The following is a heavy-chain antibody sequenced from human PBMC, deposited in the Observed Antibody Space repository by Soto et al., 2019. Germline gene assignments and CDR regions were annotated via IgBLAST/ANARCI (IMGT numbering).Heavy chain of an antibody. Sequence: QVQLVQSGAEVKKPGSSVKVSCKASGGTFSSYTISWVRQAPGQGLEWMGRIIPILGIANYAQKFQGRVTITADKSTSTASMELSSLRSGDTAVYYCARVADYGGYGMDVWGQGTTVTVSS. V-gene: IGHV1-69*02. CDR1: GGTFSSYT. J-gene: IGHJ6*02. D-gene: IGHD4-17*01. CDR3: ARVADYGGYGMDV. CDR2: IIPILGIA.